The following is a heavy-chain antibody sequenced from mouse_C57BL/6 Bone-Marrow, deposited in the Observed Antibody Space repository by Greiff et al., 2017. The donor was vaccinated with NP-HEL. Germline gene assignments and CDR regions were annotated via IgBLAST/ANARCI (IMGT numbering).Heavy chain of an antibody. V-gene: IGHV1-81*01. CDR1: GYTFTSYG. CDR3: ARRGFFTTADY. J-gene: IGHJ2*01. D-gene: IGHD1-2*01. CDR2: IYPRSGNT. Sequence: VKLMESGAELARPGASVKLSCKASGYTFTSYGISWVKQRTGQGLEWIGEIYPRSGNTYYNEKFKGKATLTADKSSSTAYMELRSLTSEDSAVYFCARRGFFTTADYWGQGTTLTVSS.